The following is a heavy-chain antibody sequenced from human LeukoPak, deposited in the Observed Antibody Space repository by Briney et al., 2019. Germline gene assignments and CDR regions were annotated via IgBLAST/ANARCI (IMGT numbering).Heavy chain of an antibody. V-gene: IGHV3-23*01. CDR3: AKEDCSGGSCYFDY. Sequence: GGSLRLSCAASGFTFRSYVMNWVRQAPGKGLEWVSAISHSGDRTYYADSVKGRFTISRDNSKNILYLQMNSLRAEDTAVYYCAKEDCSGGSCYFDYWGQGTLVTVSS. CDR2: ISHSGDRT. D-gene: IGHD2-15*01. CDR1: GFTFRSYV. J-gene: IGHJ4*02.